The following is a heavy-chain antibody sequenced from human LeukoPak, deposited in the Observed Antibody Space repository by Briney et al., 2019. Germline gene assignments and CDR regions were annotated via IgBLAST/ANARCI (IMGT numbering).Heavy chain of an antibody. Sequence: ETLSLTCAVYGGSFSGYYWSWVRQAPGKGLKWVSSISGGSNATDYADSVKGRFSISRDNSKNTLYLQMNSPRAEDTALYYCAKEPPYCSSTSCYEAYWGQGTLVTVSS. V-gene: IGHV3-23*01. J-gene: IGHJ4*02. D-gene: IGHD2-2*01. CDR2: ISGGSNAT. CDR1: GGSFSGYY. CDR3: AKEPPYCSSTSCYEAY.